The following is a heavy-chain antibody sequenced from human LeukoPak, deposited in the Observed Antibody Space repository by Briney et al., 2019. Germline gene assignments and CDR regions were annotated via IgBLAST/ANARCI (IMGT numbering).Heavy chain of an antibody. D-gene: IGHD1-26*01. J-gene: IGHJ2*01. CDR3: ARAGGATVWYFDL. Sequence: SETLSLTCTVSGGSISSYYWSWIRQPPGKGLEWIGYIYYSGSTNYNPSLKSRVTISVDTSKNQFSLKLSSVTAADTAVYYCARAGGATVWYFDLWGRGTLVTVSS. V-gene: IGHV4-59*01. CDR1: GGSISSYY. CDR2: IYYSGST.